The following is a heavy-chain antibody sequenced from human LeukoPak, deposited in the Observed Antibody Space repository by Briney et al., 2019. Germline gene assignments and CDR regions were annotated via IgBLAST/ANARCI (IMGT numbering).Heavy chain of an antibody. J-gene: IGHJ4*02. D-gene: IGHD1-26*01. CDR3: ARGLLGAPTSYFDY. CDR1: GFTFSSYA. Sequence: PGGSLRLSCAASGFTFSSYAMSWVRQAPGKGLEWVSAISGSGGSTYYADSVKGRFTISRDNSKNTLYLQMNSLRPEDTAVYYCARGLLGAPTSYFDYWGQGTLVTVSS. V-gene: IGHV3-23*01. CDR2: ISGSGGST.